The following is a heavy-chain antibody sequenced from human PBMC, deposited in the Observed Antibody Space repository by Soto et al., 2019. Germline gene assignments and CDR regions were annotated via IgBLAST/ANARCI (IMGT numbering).Heavy chain of an antibody. V-gene: IGHV3-21*01. CDR2: ISSSSSYI. Sequence: GGSLRLSCAASGFTFSSYSMNWVRQAPGKGLEWVSSISSSSSYIYYADSVKGRFTISRDNARNSLYLQMNSLRAEDTAVYYCARDLLSVTAPYYYGMDVWGQGTTVTVSS. J-gene: IGHJ6*02. CDR3: ARDLLSVTAPYYYGMDV. D-gene: IGHD2-21*02. CDR1: GFTFSSYS.